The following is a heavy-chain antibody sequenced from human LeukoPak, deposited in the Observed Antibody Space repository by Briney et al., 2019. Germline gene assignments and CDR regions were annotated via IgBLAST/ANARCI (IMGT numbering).Heavy chain of an antibody. Sequence: GGSQRLSCAASGFTFSSYAMSWVRQAPGKGLEWVSAISGSGGSTYYADSVKGRFTISRDNSKNTLYLQMNSLRAEDTAVYYCAKTTTAQARLAEYYYDSSGYTPYYFDYWGQGTLVTVSS. V-gene: IGHV3-23*01. CDR3: AKTTTAQARLAEYYYDSSGYTPYYFDY. J-gene: IGHJ4*02. CDR1: GFTFSSYA. D-gene: IGHD3-22*01. CDR2: ISGSGGST.